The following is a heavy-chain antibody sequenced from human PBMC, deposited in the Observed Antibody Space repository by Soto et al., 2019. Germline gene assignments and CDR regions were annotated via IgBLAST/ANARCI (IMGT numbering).Heavy chain of an antibody. D-gene: IGHD2-2*01. Sequence: QVQLVQSGAEVKKPGASVKVSCKASGYTFTSYGISWVRQAPGQGLEWMGWISAYNGNTNYAQKLQGRVTMTTDTSTSTAYMELRRLRSDDTAVYYCARVPPSPLGYCSSTSCDNWFDPWGQGTLVTVSS. CDR3: ARVPPSPLGYCSSTSCDNWFDP. J-gene: IGHJ5*02. V-gene: IGHV1-18*04. CDR1: GYTFTSYG. CDR2: ISAYNGNT.